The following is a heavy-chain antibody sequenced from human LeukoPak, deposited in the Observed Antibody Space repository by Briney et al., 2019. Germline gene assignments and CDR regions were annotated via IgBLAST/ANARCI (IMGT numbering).Heavy chain of an antibody. CDR3: ASAADGYKE. Sequence: GGSLRLSCAASGFTFSSYWVGWGRQAPGEGVEWVANIKQDGSEKYYVASVTGRFTISSDNAKNSLYLQMNSPRAEDTAVYYCASAADGYKEWGQGTLVTVSS. CDR1: GFTFSSYW. D-gene: IGHD5-24*01. J-gene: IGHJ4*02. CDR2: IKQDGSEK. V-gene: IGHV3-7*01.